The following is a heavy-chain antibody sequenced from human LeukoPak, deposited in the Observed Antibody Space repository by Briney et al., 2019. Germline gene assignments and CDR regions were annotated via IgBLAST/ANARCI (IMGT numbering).Heavy chain of an antibody. D-gene: IGHD2-8*01. CDR2: ITGSGDST. CDR1: GFTFSSYA. Sequence: AGSLRLSCAASGFTFSSYAMSWVRQAPGKGLAGVSAITGSGDSTYYADSVRGRFTISRDNSKNTLYLQMNSLRVEDTAVYYCAKFRARGGGVPGAFDIWGQGTMVTVSS. J-gene: IGHJ3*02. V-gene: IGHV3-23*01. CDR3: AKFRARGGGVPGAFDI.